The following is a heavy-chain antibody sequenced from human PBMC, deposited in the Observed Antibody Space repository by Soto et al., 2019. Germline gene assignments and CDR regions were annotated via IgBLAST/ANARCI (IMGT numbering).Heavy chain of an antibody. J-gene: IGHJ5*02. CDR1: GSSISSAGYS. CDR3: ARVPDR. D-gene: IGHD2-2*01. Sequence: SETLSLTCAVSGSSISSAGYSWSWIRQPPGKGLEWIGYIYHSGSTYYNPSLKSRVTISVDRSKNQFSLKLSSVTAADTAVYYCARVPDRWGQGTLVTVS. CDR2: IYHSGST. V-gene: IGHV4-30-2*01.